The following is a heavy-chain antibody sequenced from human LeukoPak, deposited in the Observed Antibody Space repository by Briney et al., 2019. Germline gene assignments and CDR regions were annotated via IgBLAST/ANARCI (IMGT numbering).Heavy chain of an antibody. CDR1: GGSFSGYY. D-gene: IGHD6-13*01. CDR3: ASRAAAGTFPRYYFDY. V-gene: IGHV4-34*01. CDR2: INHSGST. J-gene: IGHJ4*02. Sequence: WETLSLTCAVYGGSFSGYYWSWIRQPPGKALEWIGEINHSGSTNYNPSLKSRVTISVDTSKNQFSLKLSSVTAADTAVYYCASRAAAGTFPRYYFDYWGQGTLVAVSS.